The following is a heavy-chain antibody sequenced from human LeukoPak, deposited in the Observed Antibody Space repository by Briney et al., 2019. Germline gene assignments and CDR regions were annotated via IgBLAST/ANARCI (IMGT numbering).Heavy chain of an antibody. D-gene: IGHD2-2*03. CDR1: GGSISSYY. J-gene: IGHJ4*02. CDR2: IYTSGST. V-gene: IGHV4-4*07. Sequence: SETLSLTCTVSGGSISSYYWSWIRQPAGKGLEWIGRIYTSGSTNYNPSLKSRVTMSVDTSKNQFSLKLSSLTAADTAVYYCARGGSLDIVVVPAAMPAATMYCGGDCFDYWGQGTLVTVSS. CDR3: ARGGSLDIVVVPAAMPAATMYCGGDCFDY.